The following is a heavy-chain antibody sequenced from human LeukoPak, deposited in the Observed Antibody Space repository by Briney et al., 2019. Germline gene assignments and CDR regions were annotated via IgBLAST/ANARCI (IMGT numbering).Heavy chain of an antibody. Sequence: PSETLSLTCTVSGGSISSSSYYWGWIRQPPGKGLEWIGSIYYSGSTYYNPSLKSRVTISVDTSKNQFSLKLSSVTAADTAVYYCARLRRIAVAGTGVGGIDYWGQGTLVTVSS. CDR2: IYYSGST. D-gene: IGHD6-19*01. CDR1: GGSISSSSYY. V-gene: IGHV4-39*01. CDR3: ARLRRIAVAGTGVGGIDY. J-gene: IGHJ4*02.